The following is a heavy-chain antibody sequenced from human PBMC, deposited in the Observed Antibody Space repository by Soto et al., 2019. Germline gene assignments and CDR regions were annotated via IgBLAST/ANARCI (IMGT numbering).Heavy chain of an antibody. CDR2: INPNSGGT. J-gene: IGHJ6*02. V-gene: IGHV1-2*02. Sequence: ASVKVSCKASGYTFTGYYMHWVRQAPGQGLEWMGWINPNSGGTNYAQKFQGRVTMTRDTSISTAYMELSRLRSDDTAVYYCATVRRVTTPKPYYYYGMDVWGQGTTVTVSS. CDR3: ATVRRVTTPKPYYYYGMDV. CDR1: GYTFTGYY. D-gene: IGHD4-17*01.